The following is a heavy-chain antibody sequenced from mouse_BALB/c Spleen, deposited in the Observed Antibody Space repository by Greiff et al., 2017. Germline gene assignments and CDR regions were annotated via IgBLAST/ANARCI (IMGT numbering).Heavy chain of an antibody. J-gene: IGHJ2*01. Sequence: EVQLQESGPELVKPGASVKMSCKASGYTFTSYVMHWVKQKPGQGLEWIGYINPYNDGTKYNEKFKGKATLTSDKSSSTAYMELSSLTSEDSAVYYCARNFYYGSSYFDYWGQGTTLTVSS. CDR1: GYTFTSYV. CDR2: INPYNDGT. D-gene: IGHD1-1*01. CDR3: ARNFYYGSSYFDY. V-gene: IGHV1-14*01.